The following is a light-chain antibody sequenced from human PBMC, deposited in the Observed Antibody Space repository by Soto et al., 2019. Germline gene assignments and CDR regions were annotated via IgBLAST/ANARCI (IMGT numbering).Light chain of an antibody. J-gene: IGKJ1*01. CDR1: QSVLYSSNNKNY. V-gene: IGKV4-1*01. CDR3: QQYGSAPRT. CDR2: WAS. Sequence: DIVMTQSPDSLAVSLGERATINCKSSQSVLYSSNNKNYLAWYQQKPGQPPKLLIYWASTREFGVPDRFSGSGSGTDFTLTISRLEAEDFAVYYCQQYGSAPRTFGQGTKVDIK.